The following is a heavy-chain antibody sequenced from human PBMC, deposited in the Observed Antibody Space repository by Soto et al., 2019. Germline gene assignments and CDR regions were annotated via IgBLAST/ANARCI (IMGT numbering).Heavy chain of an antibody. J-gene: IGHJ4*02. CDR2: IWYDGSNK. V-gene: IGHV3-33*01. D-gene: IGHD3-10*01. CDR1: GFTFSSYG. CDR3: ARVFHYYGSGRPSGSDIDY. Sequence: QVQLVESGGGVVQPGRSLRLSCAASGFTFSSYGMHWVRQAPGKGLEWVAVIWYDGSNKYYADSVKGRFTISRDNSKNTLYLQMNSLRAEDTAVYYCARVFHYYGSGRPSGSDIDYWGQGTLVTVSS.